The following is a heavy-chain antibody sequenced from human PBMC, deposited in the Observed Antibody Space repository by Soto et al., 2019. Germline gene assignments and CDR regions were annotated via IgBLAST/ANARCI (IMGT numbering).Heavy chain of an antibody. V-gene: IGHV4-59*01. CDR3: ARGRTVRNYADDSSDYFYFFDY. CDR1: GDSISTFY. Sequence: SETLSLTFTVSGDSISTFYWGWMRQSPGKELEWIGYVYYTGSTNYNPSLKSRVTISVDRSKNQFSLKLTSANAADTAVYYCARGRTVRNYADDSSDYFYFFDYWGQGTQVTV. CDR2: VYYTGST. D-gene: IGHD3-22*01. J-gene: IGHJ4*02.